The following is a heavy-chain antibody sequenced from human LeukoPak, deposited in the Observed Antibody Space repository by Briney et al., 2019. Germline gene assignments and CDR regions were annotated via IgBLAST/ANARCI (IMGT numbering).Heavy chain of an antibody. V-gene: IGHV4-31*03. J-gene: IGHJ4*02. CDR2: IYYSGST. CDR3: ARSYDSSASGFDN. CDR1: GGSISSGGYY. D-gene: IGHD3-22*01. Sequence: SQTLSLTCTVSGGSISSGGYYWSWIRQHPGKGLEWIGYIYYSGSTYYNPSLKSRVTISVDTSKNHFSLTLSSVTAADTAVYYCARSYDSSASGFDNWGQGTPVTVSP.